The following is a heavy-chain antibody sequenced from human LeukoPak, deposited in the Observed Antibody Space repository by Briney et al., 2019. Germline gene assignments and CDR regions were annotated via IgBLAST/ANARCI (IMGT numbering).Heavy chain of an antibody. CDR2: INHSGST. V-gene: IGHV4-34*01. CDR3: AVLAAGYYYYGMDV. CDR1: GGSFSCYY. Sequence: SETRPLTCAVDGGSFSCYYWSFIHQPPGKGLEWIGVINHSGSTNYNPSLKSRVTISVHTSKNQFSLKLSSVTAADTAVYYCAVLAAGYYYYGMDVWGQGTRVTVSS. D-gene: IGHD6-13*01. J-gene: IGHJ6*02.